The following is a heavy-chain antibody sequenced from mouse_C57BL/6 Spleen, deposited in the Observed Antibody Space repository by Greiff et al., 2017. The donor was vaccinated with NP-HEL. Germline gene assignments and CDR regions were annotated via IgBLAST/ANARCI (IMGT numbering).Heavy chain of an antibody. CDR2: IWTGGGT. CDR3: ATCYDYQYYYAMDY. J-gene: IGHJ4*01. CDR1: GFSLTSYA. D-gene: IGHD2-4*01. Sequence: VKLMESGPGLVAPSQSLSITCTVSGFSLTSYAISWVRQPPGKGLEWLGVIWTGGGTNYNSAHKYRMSICKENSKSQIVLKMNNLQTDDTARYYCATCYDYQYYYAMDYWGKGTSVTVSS. V-gene: IGHV2-9-1*01.